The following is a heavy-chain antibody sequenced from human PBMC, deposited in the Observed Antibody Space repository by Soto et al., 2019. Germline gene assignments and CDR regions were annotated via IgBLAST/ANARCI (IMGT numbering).Heavy chain of an antibody. J-gene: IGHJ6*02. CDR3: ARAKVVVTTFYYYYDLDV. CDR2: INHSGTT. V-gene: IGHV4-34*01. Sequence: SETLSLTCAVYGGSFSGYYWSWIRQPPGKGLEWIGEINHSGTTNYNPSLKSRVTISLDTSRNQFSLKLSSVTAADTAVYYCARAKVVVTTFYYYYDLDVWGQGTTVTV. D-gene: IGHD2-21*02. CDR1: GGSFSGYY.